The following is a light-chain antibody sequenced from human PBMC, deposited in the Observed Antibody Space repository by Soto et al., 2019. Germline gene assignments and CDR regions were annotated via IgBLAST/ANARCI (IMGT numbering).Light chain of an antibody. V-gene: IGKV3-11*01. Sequence: EIVMTQSPATLSVSPGERATLSCRASQSVSSNLAWYQQKPVQAPRLLIYDASNRATGIPARFSGSGSGTDFTLTISSLEPEDFAVYYCQQRSNWRTFGQGTKVDIK. CDR3: QQRSNWRT. CDR2: DAS. CDR1: QSVSSN. J-gene: IGKJ1*01.